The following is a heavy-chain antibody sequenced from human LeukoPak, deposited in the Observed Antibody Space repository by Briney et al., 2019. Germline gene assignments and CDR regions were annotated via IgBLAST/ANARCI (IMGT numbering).Heavy chain of an antibody. J-gene: IGHJ2*01. V-gene: IGHV4-59*08. CDR2: IYYSGST. CDR1: GGSISSYY. Sequence: SETLSLTCTVSGGSISSYYSSWIRQPPGKGLEWIGYIYYSGSTNYNPSLKSRVTISVDTSKNQFSLKLSSVTAADTAVYYCAGSLRSGWYTWYFDLWGRGTLVTVSS. CDR3: AGSLRSGWYTWYFDL. D-gene: IGHD6-19*01.